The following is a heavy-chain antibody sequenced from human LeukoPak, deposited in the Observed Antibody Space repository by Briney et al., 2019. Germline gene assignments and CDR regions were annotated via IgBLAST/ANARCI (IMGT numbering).Heavy chain of an antibody. CDR1: GFTVSSNY. J-gene: IGHJ3*02. CDR3: ARDGDWGFGEFVGAFDI. D-gene: IGHD3-10*01. CDR2: IYSGGST. V-gene: IGHV3-53*01. Sequence: PGGSLRLSCAASGFTVSSNYMSWVRQAPGKGLEWVSVIYSGGSTYYADSVKGRFTISRDNSKNTLYLQMNSLRAEDTAVYYCARDGDWGFGEFVGAFDIWGQGTMVTASS.